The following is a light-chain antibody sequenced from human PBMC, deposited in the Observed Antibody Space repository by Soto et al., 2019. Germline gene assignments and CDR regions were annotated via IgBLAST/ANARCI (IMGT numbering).Light chain of an antibody. V-gene: IGKV3-15*01. J-gene: IGKJ4*01. Sequence: EIVMTHAPATLSVSPGERATLSCRASQSVSSNLAWYQQKPGQAPRLLIYGASTRATGIPARFSGSGSGTEFTLTISSLQSEDFAVYYCQQYNNWPRGLTFGGGTKVDIK. CDR3: QQYNNWPRGLT. CDR2: GAS. CDR1: QSVSSN.